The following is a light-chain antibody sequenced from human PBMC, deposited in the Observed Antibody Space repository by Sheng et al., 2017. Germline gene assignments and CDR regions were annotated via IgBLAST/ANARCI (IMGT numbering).Light chain of an antibody. CDR1: QSVLYSSNNKNY. CDR3: QQYCNNPRT. CDR2: WAS. J-gene: IGKJ1*01. Sequence: DIVMTQSPDSLAVSLGERATINCKSSQSVLYSSNNKNYLAWYQQKPGQPPKLLIYWASTRESGVPDRFSGSGSGTDFTLTISSLQAEDVAVYYCQQYCNNPRTFGQGDQGGNQT. V-gene: IGKV4-1*01.